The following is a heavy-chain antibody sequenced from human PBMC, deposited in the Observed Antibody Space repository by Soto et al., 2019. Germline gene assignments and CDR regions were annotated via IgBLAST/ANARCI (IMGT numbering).Heavy chain of an antibody. CDR3: AREHDYLWGSYRYTDDAFEM. V-gene: IGHV3-33*01. D-gene: IGHD3-16*02. J-gene: IGHJ3*02. CDR2: IWYDGSKK. CDR1: GFTFSSYA. Sequence: GGSLRLSCAASGFTFSSYAMHWVRQAPGKGLEWVAVIWYDGSKKYYAGSVKGRFTISRDNLKNTLHLHMNSLRVEDTAVYYCAREHDYLWGSYRYTDDAFEMWGHGTMVTVSS.